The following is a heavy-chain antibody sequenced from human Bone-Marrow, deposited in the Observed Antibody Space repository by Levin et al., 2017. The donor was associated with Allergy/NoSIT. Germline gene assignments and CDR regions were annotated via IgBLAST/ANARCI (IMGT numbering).Heavy chain of an antibody. CDR3: ARVALPRYCTSTSCSDSGYYFDY. CDR2: IGTAADS. Sequence: LLLTCAASGFTFSSYDMHWVRQATGRGLEWVSAIGTAADSYYSGSVKGRFTVSRDNAKNSFYLQMNSLRAGDTAVYYCARVALPRYCTSTSCSDSGYYFDYWGQGTLVTVSS. J-gene: IGHJ4*02. D-gene: IGHD2-2*01. CDR1: GFTFSSYD. V-gene: IGHV3-13*04.